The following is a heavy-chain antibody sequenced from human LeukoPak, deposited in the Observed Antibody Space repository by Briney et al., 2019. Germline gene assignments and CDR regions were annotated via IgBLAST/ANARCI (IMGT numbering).Heavy chain of an antibody. CDR3: ARPSGVVVPNYYMDV. V-gene: IGHV4-39*01. Sequence: PSETLSLTCTVSGDSISSSNYYWGWIRQPPGKGLEWIGSIYYSGSTYYNPSLKSRVTISVDTSKNQFSLKLSSVTAADTAVCYCARPSGVVVPNYYMDVWGKGTTVTVSS. CDR1: GDSISSSNYY. J-gene: IGHJ6*03. CDR2: IYYSGST. D-gene: IGHD2-2*01.